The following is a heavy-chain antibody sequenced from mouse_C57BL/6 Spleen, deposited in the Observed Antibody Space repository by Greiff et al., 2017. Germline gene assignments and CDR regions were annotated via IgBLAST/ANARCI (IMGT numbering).Heavy chain of an antibody. CDR3: AREASGRAMDY. V-gene: IGHV5-4*01. Sequence: EVKLMESGGGLVKPGGSLKLSCAASGFTFSSYAMSWVRQTPEKRLEWVATISDGGSYTYYPDNVKGRFTISRDNAKNNLYLQMSHLKSEDTAMYYCAREASGRAMDYWGQGTSVTVSS. CDR1: GFTFSSYA. D-gene: IGHD6-1*01. CDR2: ISDGGSYT. J-gene: IGHJ4*01.